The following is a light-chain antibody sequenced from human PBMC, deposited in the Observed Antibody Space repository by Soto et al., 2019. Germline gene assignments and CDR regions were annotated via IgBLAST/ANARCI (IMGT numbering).Light chain of an antibody. J-gene: IGKJ4*01. CDR3: QQFNDYPLT. CDR2: GAS. V-gene: IGKV1-9*01. Sequence: DIQLTQSPSFLSASVGDRVTITCRASQAISSYLAWYQQKPGKPPKLLIYGASTLQSDVPSRFSGSGSGTEFTLTVSSLQAEDSATYYCQQFNDYPLTFGGGTRWIS. CDR1: QAISSY.